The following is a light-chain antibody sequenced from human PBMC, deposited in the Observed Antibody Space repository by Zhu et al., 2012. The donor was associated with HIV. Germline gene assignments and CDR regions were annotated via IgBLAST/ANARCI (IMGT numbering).Light chain of an antibody. J-gene: IGKJ2*01. V-gene: IGKV1-39*01. CDR2: AAS. Sequence: DIQMTQSPSSLSASVGDRVTITCRASQSISSYLNWYQQRPGKAPKLLIYAASSLQSGVPSRFSGSGSGTDFTLSISSLQPEDFATYYCQQSYIAPNTFGQGTELEIK. CDR1: QSISSY. CDR3: QQSYIAPNT.